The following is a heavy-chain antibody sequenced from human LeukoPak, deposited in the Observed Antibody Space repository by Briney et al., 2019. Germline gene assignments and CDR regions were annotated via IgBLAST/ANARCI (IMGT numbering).Heavy chain of an antibody. CDR2: INHSGST. Sequence: SETLYLTCAAQNGSFSGYFWSWLRQSPGKGLECIGDINHSGSTSYNPSLKSRVFMSVDTSKNHFSLQLSSVTAADTAVYYCARGRGYNWNQIYFVYWAQGTLVTVSS. V-gene: IGHV4-34*01. CDR1: NGSFSGYF. CDR3: ARGRGYNWNQIYFVY. D-gene: IGHD1-20*01. J-gene: IGHJ4*02.